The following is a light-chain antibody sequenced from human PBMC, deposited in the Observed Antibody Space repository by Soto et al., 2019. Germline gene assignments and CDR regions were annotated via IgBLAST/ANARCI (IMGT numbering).Light chain of an antibody. CDR3: LQDYNYPWT. Sequence: ALQMTQSPSSLSASVGDRVTIACRASQGIRNDLGWYQQKPGEAPKLLIYAASSLQTGVPSRFSGSGSGTDFTLTISSLQPEDFATYYCLQDYNYPWTFGQGTKVEIK. J-gene: IGKJ1*01. V-gene: IGKV1-6*01. CDR2: AAS. CDR1: QGIRND.